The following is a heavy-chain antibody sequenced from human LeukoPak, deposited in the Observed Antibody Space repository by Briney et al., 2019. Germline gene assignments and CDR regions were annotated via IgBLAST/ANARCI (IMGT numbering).Heavy chain of an antibody. Sequence: SETLSLTCAVYGGSFSGYYWSWIRQPPGKGLEWVGEINHSGSTNYNPSPKSRVTISVDTSKNQFSLKLSSVTAADTAVYYCARAVPRYCSGGSCRHYWYFDLWGRGTLVTVSS. D-gene: IGHD2-15*01. V-gene: IGHV4-34*01. CDR1: GGSFSGYY. CDR2: INHSGST. CDR3: ARAVPRYCSGGSCRHYWYFDL. J-gene: IGHJ2*01.